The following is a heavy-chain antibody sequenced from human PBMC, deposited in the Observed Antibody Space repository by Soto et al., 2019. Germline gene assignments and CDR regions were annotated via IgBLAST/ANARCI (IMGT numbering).Heavy chain of an antibody. CDR2: ISGSGGST. J-gene: IGHJ3*02. CDR3: AKTPSYDFWSGYFDAFDI. V-gene: IGHV3-23*01. Sequence: EVQLLESGGGLVQPGGSLRLSCAASGFTFSSYAMSWVRQAPGKVLEWVSAISGSGGSTYYADSVKGRFTISRDNSKNTLYLQMNSLRAEDTAVYYCAKTPSYDFWSGYFDAFDIWGQGTMVTVSS. CDR1: GFTFSSYA. D-gene: IGHD3-3*01.